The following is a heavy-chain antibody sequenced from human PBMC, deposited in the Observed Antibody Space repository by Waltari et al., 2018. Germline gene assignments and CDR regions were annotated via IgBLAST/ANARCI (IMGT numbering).Heavy chain of an antibody. CDR2: SNPISGKA. Sequence: QVQLVQSGAEVKKPGSSVRVSCKASGGTFSSYTISWVRQAPGQGLEWMGGSNPISGKASYAQKFQGRVTITANKSTSTAYMELSSLRSEDTAVYYCARASAHYDCSCDYAYWGQGTLVTVSS. D-gene: IGHD3-22*01. CDR1: GGTFSSYT. J-gene: IGHJ4*02. V-gene: IGHV1-69*02. CDR3: ARASAHYDCSCDYAY.